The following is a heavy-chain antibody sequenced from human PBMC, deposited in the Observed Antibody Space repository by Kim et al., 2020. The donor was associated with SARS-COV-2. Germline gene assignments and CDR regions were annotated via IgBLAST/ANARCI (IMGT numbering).Heavy chain of an antibody. V-gene: IGHV4-61*01. Sequence: SETLSLTCTVSGGSVSSGSYYWSWIRQPPGKGLEWIGYIYYSGSTNYNPSLKSRVTISVDTSKNQFSLKLSSVTAADTAVYYCARDVRFGELRGLYYYYGMDVWGQGTTVTVSS. D-gene: IGHD3-10*01. CDR1: GGSVSSGSYY. CDR3: ARDVRFGELRGLYYYYGMDV. CDR2: IYYSGST. J-gene: IGHJ6*02.